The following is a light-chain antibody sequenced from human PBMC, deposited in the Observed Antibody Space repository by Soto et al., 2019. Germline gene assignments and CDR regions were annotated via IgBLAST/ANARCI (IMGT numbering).Light chain of an antibody. CDR2: ATS. CDR1: QSISNN. Sequence: DIPMTQSPSSLSASVGDRVTITCRASQSISNNLIWHQQKPGKAPKFLIYATSVLQSGVPSRFSGSGSGTDFTLTISSLQLEDLATYYCQQNFSNPRTFGQGTRLEIK. J-gene: IGKJ5*01. CDR3: QQNFSNPRT. V-gene: IGKV1-39*01.